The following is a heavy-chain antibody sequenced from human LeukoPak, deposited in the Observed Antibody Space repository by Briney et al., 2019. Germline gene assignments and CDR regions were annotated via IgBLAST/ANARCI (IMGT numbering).Heavy chain of an antibody. D-gene: IGHD3-10*01. V-gene: IGHV4-59*01. CDR3: AREREAFMVRGVQYYFDY. CDR2: IYYSGST. J-gene: IGHJ4*02. Sequence: SETLSLTCTVSGGSISSYYWSWIRQPPGKGLEWFGYIYYSGSTNYNPSLKSGVTISVDTSKNQFSLKLSSVTAADTAVYYCAREREAFMVRGVQYYFDYWGQGTLVTVSS. CDR1: GGSISSYY.